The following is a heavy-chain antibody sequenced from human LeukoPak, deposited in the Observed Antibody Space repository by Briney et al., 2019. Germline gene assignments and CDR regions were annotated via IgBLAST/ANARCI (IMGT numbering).Heavy chain of an antibody. V-gene: IGHV3-11*01. D-gene: IGHD3-22*01. CDR2: ISSSGSAI. J-gene: IGHJ4*02. CDR3: AREDNYDSRAFDY. Sequence: PGGSLRLSCAASGFTFSDYYMNWIRQAPGKGLEWVSYISSSGSAIYYADSVEGRFTISRDNAKNSLCLQMNGLRAEDTAVYYCAREDNYDSRAFDYWGQGTLVTVSS. CDR1: GFTFSDYY.